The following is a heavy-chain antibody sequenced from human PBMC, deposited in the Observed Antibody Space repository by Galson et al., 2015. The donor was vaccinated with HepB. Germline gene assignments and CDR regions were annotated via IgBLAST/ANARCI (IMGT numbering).Heavy chain of an antibody. V-gene: IGHV3-53*01. J-gene: IGHJ3*02. Sequence: SLRLSCAASGFTVGNNYMSWVRQAPGKGLQWVSLMYSGGSARYAEAVRGRFIISRDISKNTVYLQMNSLRVEDTAMYYCAAHSMKDIWGQGTMVTVSS. CDR2: MYSGGSA. CDR3: AAHSMKDI. CDR1: GFTVGNNY.